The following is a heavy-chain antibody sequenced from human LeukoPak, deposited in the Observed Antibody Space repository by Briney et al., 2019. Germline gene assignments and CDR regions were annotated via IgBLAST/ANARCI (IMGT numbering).Heavy chain of an antibody. CDR1: GGSISSYY. CDR2: IYTSGST. Sequence: SETLSLTCTVSGGSISSYYWSWIRQPAGKGLEWIGRIYTSGSTYYNPSLKSRVTISVDTSKNQFSLRLSSVTAADTAVYYCVYYDSSGYYYGRVGSIDYWGQGTLVTVSS. D-gene: IGHD3-22*01. V-gene: IGHV4-4*07. CDR3: VYYDSSGYYYGRVGSIDY. J-gene: IGHJ4*02.